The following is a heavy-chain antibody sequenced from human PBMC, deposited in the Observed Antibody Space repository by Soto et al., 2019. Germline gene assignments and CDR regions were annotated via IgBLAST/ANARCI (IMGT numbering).Heavy chain of an antibody. CDR3: ARVRRIAVAGNREVYYYYGMAV. CDR2: IIAIFGTA. J-gene: IGHJ6*02. Sequence: QVQLVQSGAEVKKPGSSVKVSCKASGGTFSSYAISWVRQAPGQGLEWMVGIIAIFGTANYAQKFQGRVTITADDSTSTDYMAVSSLRSEETAFYYCARVRRIAVAGNREVYYYYGMAVWGQGTKVTVSS. D-gene: IGHD6-19*01. V-gene: IGHV1-69*01. CDR1: GGTFSSYA.